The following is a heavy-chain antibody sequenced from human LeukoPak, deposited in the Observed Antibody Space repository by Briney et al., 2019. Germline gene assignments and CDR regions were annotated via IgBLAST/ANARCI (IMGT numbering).Heavy chain of an antibody. J-gene: IGHJ3*02. CDR3: AKSNGYGLVDI. D-gene: IGHD3-10*01. CDR2: IYTSGT. Sequence: SETLSLTCTVSGGSISLYYWSWIRQPAGKGLEWIGRIYTSGTSYNPSLKSRVTMSLDTSKNQFSLKLNSVTAADTAVYYCAKSNGYGLVDIWGQGTMVTVSS. V-gene: IGHV4-4*07. CDR1: GGSISLYY.